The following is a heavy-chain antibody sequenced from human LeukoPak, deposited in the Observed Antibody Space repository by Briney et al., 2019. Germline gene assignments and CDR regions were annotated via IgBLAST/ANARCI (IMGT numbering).Heavy chain of an antibody. Sequence: KSSETLSLTCTVSGGSISSSSYYWGWIRQHPGKGLEWIGSIYYSGSTYYNSSLKSRVTISVDTSKNQFSLKLSSVTAADTAVYYCASLWERSYYTRGFDYWGQGSLVTVSS. J-gene: IGHJ4*02. D-gene: IGHD5-18*01. V-gene: IGHV4-39*01. CDR1: GGSISSSSYY. CDR3: ASLWERSYYTRGFDY. CDR2: IYYSGST.